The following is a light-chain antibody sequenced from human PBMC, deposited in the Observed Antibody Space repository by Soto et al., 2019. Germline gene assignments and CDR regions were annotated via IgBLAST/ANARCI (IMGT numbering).Light chain of an antibody. Sequence: DIVMTQSPDSLAVSLGERATINCKSSQSVLYSSNNKNYLAWYQQKPGQPPKLLIYWASTRESGVPDRFSGGRSCRNFSLPTISLQAEDVAVYYCQQYYSTPWLTFGGGTKVEIK. CDR2: WAS. CDR1: QSVLYSSNNKNY. V-gene: IGKV4-1*01. CDR3: QQYYSTPWLT. J-gene: IGKJ4*01.